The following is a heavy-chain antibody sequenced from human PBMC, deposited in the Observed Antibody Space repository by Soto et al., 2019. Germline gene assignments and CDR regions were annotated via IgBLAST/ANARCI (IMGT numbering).Heavy chain of an antibody. D-gene: IGHD1-26*01. CDR3: ARKSGSHDY. J-gene: IGHJ4*02. Sequence: QVQLQESGPGLVKPSETLSLACTVSGGSISTYYRSWIRQPPGKGLEWIGYIYYSGSTNYNPSLKSRVTISVDTSKNQFSLRLSSVTAADTAVYYCARKSGSHDYWGQGTLVTVSS. CDR1: GGSISTYY. V-gene: IGHV4-59*01. CDR2: IYYSGST.